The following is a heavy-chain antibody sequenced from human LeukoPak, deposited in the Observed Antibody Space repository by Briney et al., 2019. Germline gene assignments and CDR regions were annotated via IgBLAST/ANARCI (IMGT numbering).Heavy chain of an antibody. CDR3: ARALPSLIQLWPRDAFDI. CDR2: INPNSGGT. Sequence: SVKVSCKASGYTFTGYYMHWVRQAPGQGLEWMGWINPNSGGTNYAQKFQGRVTMTRDTSISTAYMELSRLRSDDTAVYYCARALPSLIQLWPRDAFDIWGQGTMVTVSS. CDR1: GYTFTGYY. J-gene: IGHJ3*02. V-gene: IGHV1-2*02. D-gene: IGHD5-18*01.